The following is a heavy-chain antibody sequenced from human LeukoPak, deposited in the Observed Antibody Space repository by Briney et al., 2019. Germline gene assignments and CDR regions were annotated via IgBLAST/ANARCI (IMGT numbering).Heavy chain of an antibody. CDR1: GGSISGFH. CDR2: IYYTGST. J-gene: IGHJ4*02. Sequence: SETLSLTCTVSGGSISGFHWSWIRQPPGKGLEWIGYIYYTGSTNYNPSLKSRVSISVDTSKDQFSLKLTSITAADTAVYYCARGRQQLPYWGQGTLVTVSS. V-gene: IGHV4-59*01. D-gene: IGHD6-13*01. CDR3: ARGRQQLPY.